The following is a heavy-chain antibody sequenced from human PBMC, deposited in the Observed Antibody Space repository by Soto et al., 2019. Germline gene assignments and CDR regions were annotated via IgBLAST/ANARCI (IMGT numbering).Heavy chain of an antibody. CDR1: GFTFSSYW. D-gene: IGHD3-3*01. Sequence: EVQLVESGGGLVQPGGSLRLSCAASGFTFSSYWMHWVRQAPVKGLVWVSRINSDGSSTSYADSVKGRFTISRDNAKNTLYLQMNSLRAEDTAVYYCARAAYDFGSPTDYGMDVWGQGTTDTVSS. J-gene: IGHJ6*02. CDR3: ARAAYDFGSPTDYGMDV. CDR2: INSDGSST. V-gene: IGHV3-74*01.